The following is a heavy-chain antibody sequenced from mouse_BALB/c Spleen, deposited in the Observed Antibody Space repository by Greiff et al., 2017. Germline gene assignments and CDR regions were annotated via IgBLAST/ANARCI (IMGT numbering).Heavy chain of an antibody. CDR2: IYPGNSDT. Sequence: EVQLQQSGTVLARPGASVKMSCKASGYTFTSYWMHWVKQRPGQGLEWIGAIYPGNSDTSYNQKFKGKAKLTAVTSTSTAYMELSSLTNEDSAVYYCTRYDGYFGGSTWFAYWGQGTLVTVSA. V-gene: IGHV1-5*01. CDR1: GYTFTSYW. D-gene: IGHD2-3*01. J-gene: IGHJ3*01. CDR3: TRYDGYFGGSTWFAY.